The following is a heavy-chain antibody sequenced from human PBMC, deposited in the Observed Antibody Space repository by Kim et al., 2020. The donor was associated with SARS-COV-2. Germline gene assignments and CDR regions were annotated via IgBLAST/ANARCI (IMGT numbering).Heavy chain of an antibody. CDR3: AREGLERYYYYYMDV. J-gene: IGHJ6*03. Sequence: GGSLRLSCAASGFTFSSYAMHWVRQAPGKGLEWVAVISYDGSNKYYADSVKGRFTISRDNSKNTLYLQMNSLRAEDTAVYYCAREGLERYYYYYMDVWGKGTTVTVSS. CDR1: GFTFSSYA. CDR2: ISYDGSNK. V-gene: IGHV3-30-3*01. D-gene: IGHD1-1*01.